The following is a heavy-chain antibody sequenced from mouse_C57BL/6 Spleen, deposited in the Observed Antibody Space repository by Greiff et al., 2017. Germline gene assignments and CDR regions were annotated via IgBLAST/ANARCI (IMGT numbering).Heavy chain of an antibody. CDR2: IDPENGDT. V-gene: IGHV14-4*01. J-gene: IGHJ2*01. Sequence: EVQLQQSGAELVRPGASVKLSCTASGFNIKDDYMHWVKQRPEQGLERIGWIDPENGDTEYASQFQGKATITADTSSNTAYLQLSSLTSEDTAVYYCTTKDYWGQGTTLTVSS. CDR3: TTKDY. CDR1: GFNIKDDY.